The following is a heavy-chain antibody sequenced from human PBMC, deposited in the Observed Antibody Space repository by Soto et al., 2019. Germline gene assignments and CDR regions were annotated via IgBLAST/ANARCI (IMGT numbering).Heavy chain of an antibody. CDR3: AREYCSSTRCLGFDY. Sequence: SETLSLTCTVSGGSISSYYWSWIRQPPGKGLEWIGYIYYSGSTNYNPSLKSRVTISVDTSKNQFSLKLSSATAADTAVYYCAREYCSSTRCLGFDYWGQGNLVTVSS. V-gene: IGHV4-59*01. D-gene: IGHD2-2*01. J-gene: IGHJ4*02. CDR1: GGSISSYY. CDR2: IYYSGST.